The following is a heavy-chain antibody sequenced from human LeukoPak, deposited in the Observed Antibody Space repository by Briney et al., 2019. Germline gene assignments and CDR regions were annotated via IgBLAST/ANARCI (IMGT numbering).Heavy chain of an antibody. D-gene: IGHD1-1*01. CDR1: GFTLSSYG. V-gene: IGHV3-30*02. CDR2: IRYDGSNK. CDR3: AKDIAGTTEGVYMDV. J-gene: IGHJ6*03. Sequence: PGGSLRLPCAASGFTLSSYGMHWVRQAPGKGLEWVAFIRYDGSNKYYADSVKGRFTISRDNSKNTLYLQMNSLRAEDTAVYYCAKDIAGTTEGVYMDVWGKGTTVTISS.